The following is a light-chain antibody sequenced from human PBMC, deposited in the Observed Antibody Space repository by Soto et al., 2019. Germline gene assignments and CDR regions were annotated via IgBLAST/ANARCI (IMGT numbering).Light chain of an antibody. J-gene: IGLJ3*02. CDR3: SSYTSSSTLEV. V-gene: IGLV2-14*01. Sequence: QSALTQPASVSGSPGQSITISWTGTSSDVGGYNFVSWYQQHPGKAPKVMIYEVTYRPSGVSNRFSGSKSGNTASLTISGLQAEDEAEYYCSSYTSSSTLEVFGGGTKLTVL. CDR2: EVT. CDR1: SSDVGGYNF.